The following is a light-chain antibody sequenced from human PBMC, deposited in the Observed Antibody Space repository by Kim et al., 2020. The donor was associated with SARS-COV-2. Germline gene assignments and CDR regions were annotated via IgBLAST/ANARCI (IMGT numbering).Light chain of an antibody. CDR1: SSDLSGYNY. CDR2: EVN. CDR3: SSYAGSNNWV. V-gene: IGLV2-8*01. Sequence: GQSVTISCTGSSSDLSGYNYVSWYQQHPGEAPKLMIYEVNKRPSGVPDRFSGSKSGNTASLTVSGLQADDEADYYCSSYAGSNNWVFGGGTQLTVL. J-gene: IGLJ2*01.